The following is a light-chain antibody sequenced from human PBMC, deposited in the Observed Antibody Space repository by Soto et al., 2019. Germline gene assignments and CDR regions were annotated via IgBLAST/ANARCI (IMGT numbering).Light chain of an antibody. CDR3: SSYTTSNTWL. Sequence: QSALTQPASVSGSPGQSITISCTATTSDVGGFDSVSWYQQHPGTAPRVIIYEVSNRPSGVSYRFSGSKSANTASLTISGSQADDEAAYYCSSYTTSNTWLFGGGTKLTVL. J-gene: IGLJ3*02. V-gene: IGLV2-14*01. CDR1: TSDVGGFDS. CDR2: EVS.